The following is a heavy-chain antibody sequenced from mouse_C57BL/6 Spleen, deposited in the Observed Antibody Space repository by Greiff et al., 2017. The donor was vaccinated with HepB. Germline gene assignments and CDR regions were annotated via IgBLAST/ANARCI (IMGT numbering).Heavy chain of an antibody. V-gene: IGHV1-22*01. CDR1: GYTFTDYN. Sequence: VQLKQSGPELVKPGASVKMSCKASGYTFTDYNMHWVKQSHGKSLEWIGYINPNNGGTSYNQKFKGKATLTVNKSSSTAYMELRSLTSEDSAVYYCARYYYGSSYPFDYWGQGTTLTVSS. J-gene: IGHJ2*01. CDR3: ARYYYGSSYPFDY. CDR2: INPNNGGT. D-gene: IGHD1-1*01.